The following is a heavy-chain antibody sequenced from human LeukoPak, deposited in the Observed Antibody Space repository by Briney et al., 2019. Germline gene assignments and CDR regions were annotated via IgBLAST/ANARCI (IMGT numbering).Heavy chain of an antibody. CDR3: ARTGTTVTTFPGDAFDI. V-gene: IGHV3-48*04. CDR2: ISSSGSTI. D-gene: IGHD4-17*01. CDR1: GFSFSDHS. J-gene: IGHJ3*02. Sequence: GGSLRLSCAASGFSFSDHSINWVRQAPGRGLEWVSYISSSGSTIYYADSVKGRFTISRDNAKNSLYLQMNSLRAEDTAVYYCARTGTTVTTFPGDAFDIWGQGTMVTVSS.